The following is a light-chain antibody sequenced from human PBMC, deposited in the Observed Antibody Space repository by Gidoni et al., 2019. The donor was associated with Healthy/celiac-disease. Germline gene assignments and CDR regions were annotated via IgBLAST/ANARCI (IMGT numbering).Light chain of an antibody. CDR2: AAS. V-gene: IGKV1-9*01. Sequence: DIQLTQSPSFLSASVGDRVTITCRASQGISSYLAWYQQKPGKAPKLLIYAASTLQSGVPSRFSGSGSGTEFTLTISSLQPEDFATYYCQQLNSYLYTFGQXAKLEIK. J-gene: IGKJ2*01. CDR1: QGISSY. CDR3: QQLNSYLYT.